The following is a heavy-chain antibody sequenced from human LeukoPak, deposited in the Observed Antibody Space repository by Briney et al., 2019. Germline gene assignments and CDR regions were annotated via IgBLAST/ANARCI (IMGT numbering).Heavy chain of an antibody. J-gene: IGHJ6*03. D-gene: IGHD1-7*01. Sequence: SETLSLTCTVSGGSISSSSYYWGWIRQPPGKGLEWIGSIYYSGSTYYNPSLKSRVTMSLDTSKNQFSLKLSSVTAADTAVYYCASNWNYSYYYYYMDVWGKGTTVTVSS. V-gene: IGHV4-39*07. CDR2: IYYSGST. CDR1: GGSISSSSYY. CDR3: ASNWNYSYYYYYMDV.